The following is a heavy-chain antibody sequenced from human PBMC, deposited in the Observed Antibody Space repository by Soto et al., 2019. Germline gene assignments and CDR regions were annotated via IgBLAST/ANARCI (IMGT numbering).Heavy chain of an antibody. D-gene: IGHD7-27*01. CDR2: ISGSGGST. CDR3: AKGWGDY. CDR1: GIYINNYV. V-gene: IGHV3-23*01. Sequence: EVQLLESGGALVQPGGSLRLSCAVSGIYINNYVMSWVRQAPGKGLEWASSISGSGGSTYYADSVKGRFTISRDNSKNTLYLQMNSLRAEDTAVYYCAKGWGDYWGQGTQVTVSS. J-gene: IGHJ4*02.